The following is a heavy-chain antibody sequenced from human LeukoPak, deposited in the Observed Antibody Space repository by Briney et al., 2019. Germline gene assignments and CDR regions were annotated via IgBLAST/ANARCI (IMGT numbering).Heavy chain of an antibody. J-gene: IGHJ6*02. Sequence: GGSLRLSCAASGFAFSTYSMNWVRQAPGKGLEWVSSISTSSSYIFYTNAVQGRFTISRDNAKNSLYLQMNSLRAEDTAVYYCARDRTPAIVVVPAYGMDVWGQGTTVTVSS. D-gene: IGHD2-2*01. V-gene: IGHV3-21*01. CDR2: ISTSSSYI. CDR3: ARDRTPAIVVVPAYGMDV. CDR1: GFAFSTYS.